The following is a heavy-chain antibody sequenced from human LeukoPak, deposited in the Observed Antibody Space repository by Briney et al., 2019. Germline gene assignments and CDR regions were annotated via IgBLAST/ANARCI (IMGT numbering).Heavy chain of an antibody. J-gene: IGHJ2*01. CDR1: GGSIRSFS. D-gene: IGHD6-19*01. V-gene: IGHV4-4*09. CDR2: FYLTGST. CDR3: ARTRAAVTGGTEWYFDL. Sequence: SETLSLTCTVSGGSIRSFSGSWIRQPPGRGLEWVGNFYLTGSTDYNSSLKSRVTLSVDTSRNQFSLKLTSVTAADTAAYYCARTRAAVTGGTEWYFDLWGRGTLVSVTS.